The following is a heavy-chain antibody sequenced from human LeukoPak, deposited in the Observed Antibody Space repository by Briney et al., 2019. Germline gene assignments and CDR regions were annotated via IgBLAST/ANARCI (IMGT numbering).Heavy chain of an antibody. Sequence: ASVKVSCKASGYTFTSYDINWVRQATGQGLEWMGWMNPNSGNTGYAQKFQGRVTMTRNTSISTAYMELSSLRSEDTAVYYCARGPIYCTNGVCYSGTYYYMDVWGKGTTATVSS. CDR1: GYTFTSYD. CDR3: ARGPIYCTNGVCYSGTYYYMDV. V-gene: IGHV1-8*01. CDR2: MNPNSGNT. J-gene: IGHJ6*03. D-gene: IGHD2-8*01.